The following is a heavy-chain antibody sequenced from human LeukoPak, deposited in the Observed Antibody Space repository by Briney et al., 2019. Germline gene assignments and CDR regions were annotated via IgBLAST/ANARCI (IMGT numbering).Heavy chain of an antibody. CDR2: INPNSGGT. D-gene: IGHD3-10*01. V-gene: IGHV1-2*02. Sequence: ASVKVSCKASGYTFTGYYMHWVRQAPGQGLEWMGWINPNSGGTNYAQKFQGRVTMTRDTSISTAYMELSRLRSDDTAVYYCARERPQPAMVRPDAFDIWGQGTMVTVSS. CDR1: GYTFTGYY. CDR3: ARERPQPAMVRPDAFDI. J-gene: IGHJ3*02.